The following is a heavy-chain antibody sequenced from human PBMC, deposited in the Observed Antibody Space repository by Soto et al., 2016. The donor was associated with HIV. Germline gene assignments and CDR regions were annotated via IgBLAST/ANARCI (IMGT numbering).Heavy chain of an antibody. D-gene: IGHD4-4*01. CDR3: AKDLLDYSANDY. V-gene: IGHV3-23*01. CDR1: GFSLRYNA. J-gene: IGHJ4*02. Sequence: EVQLLESGGGLVKPGGSLRLSCAASGFSLRYNAMNWVRQAPGKGLEWVSGIAHDATSAHYADSVKGRFIISEDDSKNTLYLQMNTLRAEDTAIYYCAKDLLDYSANDYWGQGTLVTVSS. CDR2: IAHDATSA.